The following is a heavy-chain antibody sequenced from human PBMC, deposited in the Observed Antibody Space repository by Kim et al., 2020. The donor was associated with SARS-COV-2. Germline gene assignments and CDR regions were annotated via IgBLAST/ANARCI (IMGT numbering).Heavy chain of an antibody. V-gene: IGHV3-33*01. CDR1: GFTFSSYG. J-gene: IGHJ5*02. CDR2: IWYDGSNK. CDR3: AGGSSSWYPTWFDP. Sequence: GSLRLSCAASGFTFSSYGMHWVRQAPGKGLEWVAVIWYDGSNKYYADSVKGRFTISRDNSKNTLYLQMNSLRAEDTAVYYCAGGSSSWYPTWFDPWGQGTLVTVSS. D-gene: IGHD6-13*01.